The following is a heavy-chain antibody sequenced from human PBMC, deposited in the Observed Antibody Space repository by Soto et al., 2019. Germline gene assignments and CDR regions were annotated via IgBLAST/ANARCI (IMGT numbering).Heavy chain of an antibody. J-gene: IGHJ4*02. CDR3: ARGRTVRNYADDSSDYFYFFDY. Sequence: SETLSLTCTVSGDSISAFYWGWMRQSPGKELEWIGYVYYTGSTNFNPSLKSRVTISVDRSKNQFSLKLTSANAADTAVYYCARGRTVRNYADDSSDYFYFFDYWGQGTQVTVSS. D-gene: IGHD3-22*01. V-gene: IGHV4-59*01. CDR2: VYYTGST. CDR1: GDSISAFY.